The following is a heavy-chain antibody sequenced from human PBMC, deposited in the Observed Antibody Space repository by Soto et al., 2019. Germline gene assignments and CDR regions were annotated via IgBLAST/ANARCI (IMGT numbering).Heavy chain of an antibody. Sequence: PGGSLRLSCAASGFTFSDHYMDWVRQAPGKGLEWVGRTRNKANSYTTEYAASVKGRFNISRDDSKNSLYLQMNSLKTEDTAVYYCARGPYDFWSGALFDYWGQGTLVTVSS. CDR2: TRNKANSYTT. J-gene: IGHJ4*02. CDR1: GFTFSDHY. V-gene: IGHV3-72*01. CDR3: ARGPYDFWSGALFDY. D-gene: IGHD3-3*01.